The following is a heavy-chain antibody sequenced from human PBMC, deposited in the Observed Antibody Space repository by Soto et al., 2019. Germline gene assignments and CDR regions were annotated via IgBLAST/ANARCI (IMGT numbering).Heavy chain of an antibody. CDR1: GGTFSSYS. J-gene: IGHJ4*02. CDR2: IIPIFGTA. CDR3: ARDGPRHSGWIEY. D-gene: IGHD2-15*01. V-gene: IGHV1-69*01. Sequence: QVQLVQSGAEVKKPGSSVKVSCKASGGTFSSYSINWVRQAPGQGLEWMGEIIPIFGTANYAQKFQGRVTITADEATSRAYMELSTLRSEETAVYSCARDGPRHSGWIEYWGQGSLVTVSS.